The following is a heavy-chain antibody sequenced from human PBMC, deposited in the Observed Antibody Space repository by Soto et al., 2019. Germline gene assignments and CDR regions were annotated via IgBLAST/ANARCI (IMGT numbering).Heavy chain of an antibody. CDR2: INHSGST. V-gene: IGHV4-34*01. D-gene: IGHD6-19*01. CDR1: GGSFSGYY. CDR3: ARGQPGYSSGRNWFDP. J-gene: IGHJ5*02. Sequence: QVQLQQWGAGLLKPSETLSLTCAVYGGSFSGYYWSWIRQPPGKGLEWIGEINHSGSTNSNPSLKGRVTISVDTSKNQFSLKLSSVTAADTAVYYCARGQPGYSSGRNWFDPWGQGTLVTVSS.